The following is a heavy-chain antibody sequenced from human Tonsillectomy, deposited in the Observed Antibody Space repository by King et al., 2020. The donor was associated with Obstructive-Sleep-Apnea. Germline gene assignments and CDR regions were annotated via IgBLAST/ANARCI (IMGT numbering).Heavy chain of an antibody. CDR2: INHSGST. CDR3: ARVLGAAGPDYYFDY. D-gene: IGHD1-26*01. J-gene: IGHJ4*02. Sequence: VQLQQWGAGLLKPSETLSLTCAVYGGSFSAYYWGWIRQPPGKGLEWIGEINHSGSTNCNPSLKSRVTISVDTSRNQFSLKLHSVTAADSAVYYCARVLGAAGPDYYFDYWGQRTLVTVSS. V-gene: IGHV4-34*01. CDR1: GGSFSAYY.